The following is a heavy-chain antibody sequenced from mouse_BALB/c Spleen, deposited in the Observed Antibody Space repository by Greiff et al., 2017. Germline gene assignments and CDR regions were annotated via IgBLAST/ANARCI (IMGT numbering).Heavy chain of an antibody. CDR2: ISYSGST. V-gene: IGHV3-8*02. CDR1: GDSITSGY. D-gene: IGHD2-4*01. CDR3: ARWSYDYDYAMDY. J-gene: IGHJ4*01. Sequence: EVQLQQSGPSLVKPSQTLSLTCSVTGDSITSGYWNWIRKFPGNKLEYMGYISYSGSTYYNPSLKSRISITRDTSKNQYYLQLNSVTTEDTATYYCARWSYDYDYAMDYWGQGTSVTVSS.